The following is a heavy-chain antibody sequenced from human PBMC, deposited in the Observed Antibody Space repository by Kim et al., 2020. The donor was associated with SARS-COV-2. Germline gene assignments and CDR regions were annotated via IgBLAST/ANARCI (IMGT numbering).Heavy chain of an antibody. Sequence: GGSLRLSCAASGFTFSSYAMHWVRQAPGKGLEWVAVISYDGSNKYYADSVKGRFTISRDNSKNTLYLQMNSLRAEDTAVYYCARVGTDSSSWYYQGWVNWFDPWGQGTLVTVSS. D-gene: IGHD6-13*01. CDR3: ARVGTDSSSWYYQGWVNWFDP. CDR2: ISYDGSNK. J-gene: IGHJ5*02. CDR1: GFTFSSYA. V-gene: IGHV3-30-3*01.